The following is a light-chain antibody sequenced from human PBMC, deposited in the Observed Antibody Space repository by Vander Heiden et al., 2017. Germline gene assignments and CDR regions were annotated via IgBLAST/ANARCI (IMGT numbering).Light chain of an antibody. J-gene: IGLJ2*01. Sequence: QSVLTHPPSASGTPGQRVTISCSGSSSNVGSNSVYWYQHHPGTAPKLLIYRDFQRPSGVPDRFSASKSGTSASLAISGLRSEDEAHYYCAAWDDSLSVVFGGGTKLTVL. CDR1: SSNVGSNS. CDR2: RDF. CDR3: AAWDDSLSVV. V-gene: IGLV1-47*01.